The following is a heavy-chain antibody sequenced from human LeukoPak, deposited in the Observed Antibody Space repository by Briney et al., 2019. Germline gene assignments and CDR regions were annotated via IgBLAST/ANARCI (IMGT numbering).Heavy chain of an antibody. V-gene: IGHV4-31*03. CDR3: ARVVGSTSWFDT. D-gene: IGHD2/OR15-2a*01. J-gene: IGHJ5*02. Sequence: SQTLSLTCTVSGYSISSHNHFWSWVRQVPGKGLEWIGYMYYSGRTNYNPSLDSRLTISVDTSKNQFSLKLTSATAADTALYYCARVVGSTSWFDTWGQGILVTVSS. CDR1: GYSISSHNHF. CDR2: MYYSGRT.